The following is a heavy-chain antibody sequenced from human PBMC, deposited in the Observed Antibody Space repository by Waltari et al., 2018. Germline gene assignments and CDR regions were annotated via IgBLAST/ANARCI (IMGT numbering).Heavy chain of an antibody. D-gene: IGHD6-13*01. CDR3: VLYSSSFLGDC. CDR1: GFIFSSYW. J-gene: IGHJ4*02. CDR2: VNRDGSIT. Sequence: EVQLVESGGGLVQPGGSLRLSCAASGFIFSSYWMHWVRQAPGKGLVAVSHVNRDGSITNYVDSVKGRFTISRDNAKNTLFLQMNSLRAEDTAVYYCVLYSSSFLGDCWGQGTLVAVSS. V-gene: IGHV3-74*01.